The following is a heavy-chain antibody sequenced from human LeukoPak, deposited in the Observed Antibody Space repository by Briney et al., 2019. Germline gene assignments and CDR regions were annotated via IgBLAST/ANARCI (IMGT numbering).Heavy chain of an antibody. CDR1: GFTFSDNY. J-gene: IGHJ4*02. D-gene: IGHD1-14*01. V-gene: IGHV3-11*04. CDR3: ARARKGYYFDY. CDR2: ISNTGNNN. Sequence: GGPLRLSCAASGFTFSDNYMIWIRQAPGKGLEWISYISNTGNNNYYADSVKGRFTISRDNAKSSLSLQMNSLRAEDTAVYYCARARKGYYFDYWGQGTVVTVSS.